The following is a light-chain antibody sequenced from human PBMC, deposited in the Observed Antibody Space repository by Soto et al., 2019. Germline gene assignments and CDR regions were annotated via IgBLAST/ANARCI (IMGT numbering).Light chain of an antibody. CDR3: QQYGTSPLT. Sequence: EIVLSQSPGTLSFSPGARATLSCRASQSVSSSYLAWYQQKPGQAPRLLIYGASSRATGIPDRFSGRGSGTDFTLTISILEPEDFAVYYCQQYGTSPLTFGGGTKVEIK. J-gene: IGKJ4*01. CDR2: GAS. V-gene: IGKV3-20*01. CDR1: QSVSSSY.